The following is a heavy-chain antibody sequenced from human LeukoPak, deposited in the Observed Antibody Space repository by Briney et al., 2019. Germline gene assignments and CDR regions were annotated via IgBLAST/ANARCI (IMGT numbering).Heavy chain of an antibody. CDR2: INPNTGGT. CDR1: GYTFTGYY. Sequence: GASVKVSCKASGYTFTGYYLHWVRQAPGQALEWMGWINPNTGGTKYAQKFQGRVTMTRDTSISTAYMEVTRLTSDDTAVYYCARALVPAAQRLSSWGQGTLVTVSS. D-gene: IGHD2-2*01. V-gene: IGHV1-2*02. J-gene: IGHJ5*02. CDR3: ARALVPAAQRLSS.